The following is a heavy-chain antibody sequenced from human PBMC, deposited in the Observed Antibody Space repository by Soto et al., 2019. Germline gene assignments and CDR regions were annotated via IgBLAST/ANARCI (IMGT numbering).Heavy chain of an antibody. V-gene: IGHV3-66*04. D-gene: IGHD5-12*01. CDR3: ASQYGGYGWFDT. CDR2: IYSGGSK. CDR1: GLTVSSNY. Sequence: EVQLVESGGGLVQPGGSLRLACAASGLTVSSNYMNWVRQAPGKGLEWVSVIYSGGSKYYADSVKGRFTISRDNSKNTQYLQMNSLRAEDTAVYYCASQYGGYGWFDTWGQGTPVTVSS. J-gene: IGHJ5*02.